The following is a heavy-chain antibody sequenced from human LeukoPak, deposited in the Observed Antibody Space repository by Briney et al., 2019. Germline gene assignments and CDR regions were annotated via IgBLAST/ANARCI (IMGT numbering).Heavy chain of an antibody. CDR1: GYTFTGYY. CDR2: INPNGGPT. D-gene: IGHD5-12*01. Sequence: GASVKVSCKASGYTFTGYYIHWVRQAPGQGLEWMGWINPNGGPTNYAQKFQGRVTMTRDTSIRTAYMELSRLRSDDTPVFYCARGGYTGYDFHYWGQGTLVTVSS. J-gene: IGHJ4*02. CDR3: ARGGYTGYDFHY. V-gene: IGHV1-2*02.